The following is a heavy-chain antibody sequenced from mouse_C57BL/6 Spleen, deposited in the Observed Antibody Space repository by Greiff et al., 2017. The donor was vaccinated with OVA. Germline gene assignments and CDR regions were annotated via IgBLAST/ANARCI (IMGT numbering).Heavy chain of an antibody. Sequence: EVQRVESGPELVKPGASVKISCKASGYSFTGYYMNWVKQSPEKSLEWIGEINPSTGGTTYNQKFKAKATLTVDKSSSTAYMQLKSLTSEDSAVYYCAKFYYDYDGYWYFDVWGTGTTVTVSS. D-gene: IGHD2-4*01. CDR2: INPSTGGT. J-gene: IGHJ1*03. V-gene: IGHV1-42*01. CDR1: GYSFTGYY. CDR3: AKFYYDYDGYWYFDV.